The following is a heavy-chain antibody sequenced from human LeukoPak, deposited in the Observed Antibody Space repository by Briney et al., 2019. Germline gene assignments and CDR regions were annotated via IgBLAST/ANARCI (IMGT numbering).Heavy chain of an antibody. Sequence: PSETLSLTCAVSGGSISSGGYSWSWIRQPPGKGLEWIGYIYYSGTTNYNPSLKSRVTISVDTSKNQFSLKLSSVTAADTAVYYCARGVYIAAAQHGYWGQGTLVTVSS. V-gene: IGHV4-61*08. CDR2: IYYSGTT. CDR3: ARGVYIAAAQHGY. J-gene: IGHJ4*02. D-gene: IGHD6-13*01. CDR1: GGSISSGGYS.